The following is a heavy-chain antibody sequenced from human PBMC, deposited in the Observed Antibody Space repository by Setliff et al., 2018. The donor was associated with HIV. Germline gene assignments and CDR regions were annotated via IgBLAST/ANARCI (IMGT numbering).Heavy chain of an antibody. CDR2: INPSGGST. CDR3: ARDSPGRAPGEGAFDI. V-gene: IGHV1-46*01. CDR1: GYTFTSYY. D-gene: IGHD3-16*01. Sequence: ASVKVSCKASGYTFTSYYMHWVRQAPGQGLEWMGIINPSGGSTSYAQKFQGRVTMTRDTSTSTVYMELSSLRSEDTAVYYCARDSPGRAPGEGAFDIWGQGTMVT. J-gene: IGHJ3*02.